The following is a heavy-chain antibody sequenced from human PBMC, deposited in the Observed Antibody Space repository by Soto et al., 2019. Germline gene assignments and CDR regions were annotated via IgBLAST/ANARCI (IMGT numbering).Heavy chain of an antibody. CDR2: IYYSGST. CDR1: GGSISSGGYY. D-gene: IGHD3-10*01. V-gene: IGHV4-61*08. Sequence: SETLSLTCTVSGGSISSGGYYWSWIRQHPGKGLEWIGYIYYSGSTNYNPSLKSRVTISVDTSKNQFSLKLSSVTAADTAVYYCARDQGNYYGSGSYYNLGWFDPWGQGTLVTVSS. J-gene: IGHJ5*02. CDR3: ARDQGNYYGSGSYYNLGWFDP.